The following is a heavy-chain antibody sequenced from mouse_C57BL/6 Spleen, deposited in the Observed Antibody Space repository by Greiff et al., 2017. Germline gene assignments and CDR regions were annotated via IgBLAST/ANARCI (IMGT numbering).Heavy chain of an antibody. CDR3: ARAITTVVANDY. CDR2: ISYDGSN. V-gene: IGHV3-6*01. D-gene: IGHD1-1*01. Sequence: EVKLMESGPGLVKPSQSLSLTCSVTGYSITSGYYWNWIRQFPGNKLEWMGYISYDGSNNYNPSLKNRISITRDTSKNQFFLKLNSVTTEDTATYYCARAITTVVANDYWGQGTTLTVSS. CDR1: GYSITSGYY. J-gene: IGHJ2*01.